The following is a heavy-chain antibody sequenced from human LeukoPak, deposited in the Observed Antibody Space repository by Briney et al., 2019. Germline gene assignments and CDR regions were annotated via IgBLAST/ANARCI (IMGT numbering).Heavy chain of an antibody. CDR2: ISSSSSYI. CDR1: GFTFSSYS. V-gene: IGHV3-21*01. Sequence: GGSLRLSRAASGFTFSSYSMNWVRQAPGKGLEWVSSISSSSSYIYYADSVKGRFTLSRDNAKYSLYLQMNSLRAEDTAVYYCASWSSQWLAIDYWGQGTLVTVSS. CDR3: ASWSSQWLAIDY. J-gene: IGHJ4*02. D-gene: IGHD6-19*01.